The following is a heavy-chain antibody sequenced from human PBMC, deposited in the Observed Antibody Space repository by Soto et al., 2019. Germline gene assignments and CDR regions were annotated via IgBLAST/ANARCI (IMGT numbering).Heavy chain of an antibody. D-gene: IGHD3-10*01. J-gene: IGHJ6*02. CDR1: GYTFASFD. V-gene: IGHV1-8*01. Sequence: QVQLVQFGPEVKKPGASVKVSCKTSGYTFASFDVYWVRQAPGQGLEWMGWINPNSGNTGYAQKFQGRVTLTKDTSIRTAYMELSTLRSDDTAVYYCVRGRGVVVNGMDVWGQGTTVTVSS. CDR3: VRGRGVVVNGMDV. CDR2: INPNSGNT.